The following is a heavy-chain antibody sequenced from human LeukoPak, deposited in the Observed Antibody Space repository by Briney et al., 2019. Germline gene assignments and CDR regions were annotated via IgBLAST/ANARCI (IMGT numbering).Heavy chain of an antibody. CDR1: GGSFSGYY. V-gene: IGHV4-34*01. J-gene: IGHJ4*02. CDR2: INHSGST. Sequence: PSETLSLTCAVYGGSFSGYYWSWIRQPPGKGLEWIGEINHSGSTNYNPSLKSRVTISVDTSKNQFSLKLSSVTAADTAVYYCARETPIIKGDYYDSSGYYPLDYWGQGTLVTVSS. D-gene: IGHD3-22*01. CDR3: ARETPIIKGDYYDSSGYYPLDY.